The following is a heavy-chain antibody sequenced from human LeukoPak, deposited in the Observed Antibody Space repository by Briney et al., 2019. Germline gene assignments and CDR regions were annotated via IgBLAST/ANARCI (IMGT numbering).Heavy chain of an antibody. CDR1: GGSISSYY. Sequence: SETLSLTCTVSGGSISSYYWSWIRQPPGKGLEWTGYIYYSGSTNYNPSLKSRVTISVDTSKNQFSLKLTSVTAADTALYYCARHLRGDYSNSWFDPWGQGTLVTVSS. V-gene: IGHV4-59*08. CDR2: IYYSGST. J-gene: IGHJ5*02. D-gene: IGHD4-11*01. CDR3: ARHLRGDYSNSWFDP.